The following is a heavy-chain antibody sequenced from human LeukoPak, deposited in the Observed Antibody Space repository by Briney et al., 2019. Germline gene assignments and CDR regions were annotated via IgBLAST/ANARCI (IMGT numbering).Heavy chain of an antibody. CDR3: ARDRDKWELSD. Sequence: SQTLTLTCTVSGGSISSGYYYWSCIPPPAGQGLEWIGRIYTSGSTNYNPSQKSLATISVDTSNNQFSLKLSSVTAADTAVYYRARDRDKWELSDWGQGTLVTVSS. D-gene: IGHD1-26*01. J-gene: IGHJ4*02. V-gene: IGHV4-61*02. CDR2: IYTSGST. CDR1: GGSISSGYYY.